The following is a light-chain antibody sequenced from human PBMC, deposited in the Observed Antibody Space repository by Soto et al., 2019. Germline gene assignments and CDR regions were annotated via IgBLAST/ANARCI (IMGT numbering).Light chain of an antibody. CDR2: AAS. CDR1: QDIHNY. J-gene: IGKJ1*01. V-gene: IGKV1-8*01. Sequence: AVLLTQSPSSFSASTGDRATITCRASQDIHNYLAWYQQVPGKAPKLLLYAASILQTGVPSRFSGSGSGTDSTLTIDGLQSEDFATYFSQHYYNYPWTFGQGTTVE. CDR3: QHYYNYPWT.